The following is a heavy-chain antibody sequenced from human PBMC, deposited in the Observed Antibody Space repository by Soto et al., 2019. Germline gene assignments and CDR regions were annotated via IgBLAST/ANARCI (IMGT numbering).Heavy chain of an antibody. D-gene: IGHD3-3*01. V-gene: IGHV1-2*04. Sequence: ASVKVSCKASGYTFTGYYMHWVRQAPGQGLEWMGWINPNSGGTNYAQKFQGWVTMTRDTSISTAYMELSRLRSDDTAVYYCARALEGDSVRFLEWLWFGIGFDPWGQGTLVTVSS. CDR1: GYTFTGYY. CDR2: INPNSGGT. CDR3: ARALEGDSVRFLEWLWFGIGFDP. J-gene: IGHJ5*02.